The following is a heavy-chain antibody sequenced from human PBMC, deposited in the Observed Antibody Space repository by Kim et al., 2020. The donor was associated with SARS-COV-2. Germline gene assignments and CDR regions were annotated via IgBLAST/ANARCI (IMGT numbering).Heavy chain of an antibody. D-gene: IGHD3-10*01. CDR1: GGTFSSYA. CDR2: IIPIFGTA. CDR3: ARDIPQITMVRGVRVLYYYGMDV. V-gene: IGHV1-69*13. J-gene: IGHJ6*02. Sequence: SVKVSCKASGGTFSSYAISWVRQAPGQGLEWMGGIIPIFGTANYAQKFQGRVTITADESTSTAYMELSSLRSEDTAVYYCARDIPQITMVRGVRVLYYYGMDVWGQGTTVTVSS.